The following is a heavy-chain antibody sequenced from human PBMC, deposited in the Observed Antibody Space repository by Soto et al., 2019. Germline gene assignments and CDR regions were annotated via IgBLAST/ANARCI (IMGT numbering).Heavy chain of an antibody. CDR3: ASLMVRGVDYFDY. Sequence: QVQLVQSGAEVKKPGSSVKVSCKASGGTFSSYTISWVRQAPGQGLEWMGRIIPILGIANYAQKFQGRVTITADKFTSTAYMELSSLRSEDTAVYYCASLMVRGVDYFDYWGQGTLVTVSS. CDR1: GGTFSSYT. D-gene: IGHD3-10*01. V-gene: IGHV1-69*02. J-gene: IGHJ4*02. CDR2: IIPILGIA.